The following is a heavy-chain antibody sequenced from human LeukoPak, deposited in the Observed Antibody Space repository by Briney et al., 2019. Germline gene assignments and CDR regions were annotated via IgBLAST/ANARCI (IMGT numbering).Heavy chain of an antibody. V-gene: IGHV4-4*02. J-gene: IGHJ4*02. CDR1: GGLISSSNL. D-gene: IGHD6-13*01. CDR2: IYHSGST. CDR3: AGGDSSSWTRNY. Sequence: PSGSLSLTCAVSGGLISSSNLWSWVRQPPGKGLEWFGEIYHSGSTNYNPSLKRLVTILVDKSKNPFSLKLSSVSAADTAVYYCAGGDSSSWTRNYWGQGPLVTVSS.